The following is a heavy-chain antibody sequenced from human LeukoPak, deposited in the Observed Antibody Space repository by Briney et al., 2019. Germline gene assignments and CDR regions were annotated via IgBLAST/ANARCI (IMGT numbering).Heavy chain of an antibody. V-gene: IGHV3-23*01. J-gene: IGHJ5*02. CDR2: ISATGGTT. D-gene: IGHD2-21*02. CDR3: AKGKQTAFLDWFDP. Sequence: GGSLRLSCAASGFTFSTFAMSWVRQAPGKGLQWVSAISATGGTTYYADSVKGRFTSSRDNSKNVLYLQLSSLRAEDTAIYYCAKGKQTAFLDWFDPWGQGTLVTVSS. CDR1: GFTFSTFA.